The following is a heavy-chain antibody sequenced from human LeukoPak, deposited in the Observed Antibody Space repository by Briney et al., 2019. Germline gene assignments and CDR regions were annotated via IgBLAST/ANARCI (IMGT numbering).Heavy chain of an antibody. CDR2: FYTGYST. CDR3: ARSPNYYYYFYMDV. Sequence: PSETLSLTCAVSGSFINDYSWSWVRQPAGRGLEWIGRFYTGYSTEYNPSLMSRVPILVDRSKSQISLNLRSVTAADTAVYYCARSPNYYYYFYMDVWGQGTTVTVSS. J-gene: IGHJ6*03. V-gene: IGHV4-4*07. CDR1: GSFINDYS.